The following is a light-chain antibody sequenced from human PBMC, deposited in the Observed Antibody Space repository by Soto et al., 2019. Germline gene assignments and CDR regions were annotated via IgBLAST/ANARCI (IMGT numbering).Light chain of an antibody. Sequence: QAVVTQEPSLTVSPGGTVTLTCASSTGAVTSGYYPSWFQLKPGQAPRALIYNTSNKHSWTPARFSGSLLGGKAALTLSGVQPEDEAEYYCLLYYGGAYVFGTGTKATV. J-gene: IGLJ1*01. CDR1: TGAVTSGYY. CDR2: NTS. CDR3: LLYYGGAYV. V-gene: IGLV7-43*01.